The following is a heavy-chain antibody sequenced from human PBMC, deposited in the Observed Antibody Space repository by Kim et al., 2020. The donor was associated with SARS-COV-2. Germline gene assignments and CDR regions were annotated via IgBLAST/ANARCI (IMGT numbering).Heavy chain of an antibody. J-gene: IGHJ4*02. V-gene: IGHV3-74*01. CDR2: IISDGSST. CDR3: ASNLMDY. CDR1: GFNFSKYW. Sequence: GGSLRLSCLASGFNFSKYWMHWVRQVPGKGLVWVSRIISDGSSTSYADFVKGRFTISRDNAKKTLYLEMNNLRVEDTAVYYCASNLMDYWGQGTLVTVSS.